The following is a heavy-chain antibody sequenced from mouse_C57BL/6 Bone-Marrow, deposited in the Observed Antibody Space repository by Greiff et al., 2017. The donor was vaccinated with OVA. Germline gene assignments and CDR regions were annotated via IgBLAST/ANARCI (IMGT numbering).Heavy chain of an antibody. V-gene: IGHV8-8*01. J-gene: IGHJ4*01. CDR1: GFSLSTFGMG. D-gene: IGHD2-4*01. CDR3: ARMPLYDYGYAMDY. CDR2: IWWDDDK. Sequence: QVQLKESGPGILQPSQTLSLTCSFSGFSLSTFGMGVGWIRQPSGKGLEWLAHIWWDDDKYYNPALKSRLTISKDTSKNQVFLKIANVDTADTATYYCARMPLYDYGYAMDYWGQGTSVTVSS.